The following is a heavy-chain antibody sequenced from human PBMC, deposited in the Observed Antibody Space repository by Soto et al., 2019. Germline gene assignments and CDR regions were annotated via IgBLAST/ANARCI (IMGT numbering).Heavy chain of an antibody. D-gene: IGHD3-10*01. J-gene: IGHJ4*02. CDR1: GFTFSSHV. Sequence: GGSLRLSCAASGFTFSSHVMGWVRQAPGKGLEWVSDISGASGSIYYADSVKGRFTISRDNSKNTLYLLMNTLRVDDTAVYYCAKWEMYYGYDYWGQGTLVTVSS. CDR2: ISGASGSI. CDR3: AKWEMYYGYDY. V-gene: IGHV3-23*01.